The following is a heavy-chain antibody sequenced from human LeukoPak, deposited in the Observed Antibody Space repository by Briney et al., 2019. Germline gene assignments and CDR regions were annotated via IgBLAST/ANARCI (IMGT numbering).Heavy chain of an antibody. CDR1: GYTFTSYG. CDR3: ARDCSSSSCYYYP. CDR2: ISAYNGNT. V-gene: IGHV1-18*01. J-gene: IGHJ5*02. Sequence: ASVKVSCXASGYTFTSYGISWVRQARRQGLEWMGWISAYNGNTDYAQNFQGRVTMTTDTSTTTAYMELRSLRSDDTAVYYCARDCSSSSCYYYPWGQGTLVTVSS. D-gene: IGHD2-2*01.